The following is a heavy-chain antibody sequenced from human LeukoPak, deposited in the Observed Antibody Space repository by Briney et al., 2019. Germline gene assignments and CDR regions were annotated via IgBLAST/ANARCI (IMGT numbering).Heavy chain of an antibody. CDR1: GGSISSSSYY. CDR3: ARASVTASSSYMDV. CDR2: IYYSGST. Sequence: SETLSLTCTVSGGSISSSSYYWGWIRQPPGKGLEWIGSIYYSGSTYYNPSLKSRVTVSVDTSKSQFSLKLSSATAADTAVYYCARASVTASSSYMDVWGKGTTVTVSS. D-gene: IGHD2-21*02. J-gene: IGHJ6*03. V-gene: IGHV4-39*07.